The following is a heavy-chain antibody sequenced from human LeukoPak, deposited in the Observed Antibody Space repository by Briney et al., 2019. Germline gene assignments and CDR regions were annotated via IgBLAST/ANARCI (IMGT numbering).Heavy chain of an antibody. CDR1: GYTFTSYG. Sequence: ASVKVSCKASGYTFTSYGISWVRQAPGQGLEWMGWISAYNGNTHYAQKLQGRVTMTTDTSTSTAYMELRSLRSDDTAVYYCARETPRIAAAGRGRKYFDYWGQGTLVTVSS. J-gene: IGHJ4*02. V-gene: IGHV1-18*01. CDR2: ISAYNGNT. D-gene: IGHD6-13*01. CDR3: ARETPRIAAAGRGRKYFDY.